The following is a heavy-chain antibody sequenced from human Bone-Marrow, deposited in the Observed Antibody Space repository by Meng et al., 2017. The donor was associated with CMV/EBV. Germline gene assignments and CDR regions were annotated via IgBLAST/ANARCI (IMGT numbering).Heavy chain of an antibody. CDR2: ISGSNRYI. Sequence: GESLKISCVVSGFTFSSYSLNWVGQFPGKGLEWVSSISGSNRYINYAESVRGRFTVSRDNAQNSLSLQMNSLRGDATAVYYCTRVDCSVPSCHLGSFDIWGQGTMVTVSS. D-gene: IGHD2-2*01. CDR3: TRVDCSVPSCHLGSFDI. CDR1: GFTFSSYS. J-gene: IGHJ3*02. V-gene: IGHV3-21*06.